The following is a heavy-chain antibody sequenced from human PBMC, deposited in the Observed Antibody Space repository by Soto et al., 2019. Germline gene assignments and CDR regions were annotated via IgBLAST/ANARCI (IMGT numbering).Heavy chain of an antibody. V-gene: IGHV3-33*01. D-gene: IGHD3-10*01. CDR1: GFTFSSYG. CDR3: ARDLVLYYGSGSYGRNYYYYGMDV. CDR2: IWYDGSNK. J-gene: IGHJ6*02. Sequence: GGSLRLSCAASGFTFSSYGMHWVRQAPGKGLEWVAVIWYDGSNKYYADSVKGRFTISRDNSKNTLYLQMNSLRAEDTAVYYCARDLVLYYGSGSYGRNYYYYGMDVWGQGTTVTVSS.